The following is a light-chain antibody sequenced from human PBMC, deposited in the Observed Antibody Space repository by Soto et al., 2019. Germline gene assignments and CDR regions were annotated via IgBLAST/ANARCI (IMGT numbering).Light chain of an antibody. CDR3: ATWDDSLNGWV. V-gene: IGLV1-44*01. CDR1: ICNVGKDT. Sequence: QSVLTQPPSVSGTPWLRVNISGSGGICNVGKDTVNWYQQLPGTAPKLLMFNDDKRPSGVPDRFSGSRSGTSASLAISGLQYDDEAAYFCATWDDSLNGWVFGGGTKLTVL. J-gene: IGLJ3*02. CDR2: NDD.